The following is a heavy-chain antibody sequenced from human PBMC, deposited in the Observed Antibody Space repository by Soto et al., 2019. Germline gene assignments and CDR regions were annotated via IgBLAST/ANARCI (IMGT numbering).Heavy chain of an antibody. CDR3: ARGRIASAGLFYY. CDR2: IWYDGSNK. CDR1: GFTFISSG. Sequence: QVQLVESGGGVVQPGSSLRLSGAASGFTFISSGMHWVRQAPGKWLVWVAVIWYDGSNKYYADSVKGRFTISRDHSKNTLYLQMTSLRAEDTAVYYWARGRIASAGLFYYWGQGTLVTVS. V-gene: IGHV3-33*01. J-gene: IGHJ4*02. D-gene: IGHD6-13*01.